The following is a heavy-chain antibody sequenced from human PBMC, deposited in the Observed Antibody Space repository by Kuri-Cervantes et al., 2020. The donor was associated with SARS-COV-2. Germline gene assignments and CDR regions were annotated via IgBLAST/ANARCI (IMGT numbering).Heavy chain of an antibody. Sequence: SGPTLVKPTQTLTLTCTFSGFSLSTSGVGVGWIRQPPGKALEWLALIYWNDDERYSPSLKSRLTITKDTSKNQVVLTMTNMDPVDTATYYCARKVVVDAFDIWGQGTMVTVSS. CDR1: GFSLSTSGVG. D-gene: IGHD3-22*01. V-gene: IGHV2-5*01. CDR2: IYWNDDE. CDR3: ARKVVVDAFDI. J-gene: IGHJ3*02.